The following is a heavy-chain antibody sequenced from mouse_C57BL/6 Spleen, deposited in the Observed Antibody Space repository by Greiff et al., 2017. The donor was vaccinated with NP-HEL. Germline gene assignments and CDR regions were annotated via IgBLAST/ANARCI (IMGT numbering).Heavy chain of an antibody. J-gene: IGHJ2*01. D-gene: IGHD1-1*01. CDR1: GYTFTSYW. CDR2: IDPSDGYT. Sequence: VQLQQSGAELVKPGASVKLSCKASGYTFTSYWMQWVKQRPGQGLEWIGEIDPSDGYTNYNQKFKGKATLSVDTSSSTAFMQLSSLTAEDSAVYCLVYYGINYMDYWGQGTTLTVSS. CDR3: VYYGINYMDY. V-gene: IGHV1-50*01.